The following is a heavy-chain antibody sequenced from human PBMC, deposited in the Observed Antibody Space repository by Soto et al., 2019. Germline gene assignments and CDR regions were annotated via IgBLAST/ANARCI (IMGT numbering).Heavy chain of an antibody. Sequence: EVQLLESGGGLVQPGGSLRLPCAASGVTFRSYTMTWVRQAPGKGLEWGSAVSGSGDTTYYADSVKGRFTISRDNSKNTLYVQINSLSGEDTAVYYCANYGMDVWGQGTTVTVAS. V-gene: IGHV3-23*01. CDR1: GVTFRSYT. CDR2: VSGSGDTT. J-gene: IGHJ6*02. CDR3: ANYGMDV.